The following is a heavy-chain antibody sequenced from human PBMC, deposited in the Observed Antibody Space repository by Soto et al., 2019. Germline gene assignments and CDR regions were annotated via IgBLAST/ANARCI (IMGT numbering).Heavy chain of an antibody. Sequence: GGSLELSCAASGFTFNSYAVSWVRQAPGKGLEWVSAISGSGGRTYYADSVKGRFTISRDNSKNTLYLQMNSLRAEDTAVYYCAALIVVVMYPDYWGQGTLVTVSS. D-gene: IGHD3-22*01. J-gene: IGHJ4*02. CDR2: ISGSGGRT. V-gene: IGHV3-23*01. CDR3: AALIVVVMYPDY. CDR1: GFTFNSYA.